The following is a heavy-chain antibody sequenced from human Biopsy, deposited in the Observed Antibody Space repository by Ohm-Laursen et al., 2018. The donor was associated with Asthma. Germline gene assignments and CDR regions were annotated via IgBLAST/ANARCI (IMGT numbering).Heavy chain of an antibody. Sequence: GASVKVSCNSLGGTFNTYVIGWVRQAPGQGLEWMGGINSFFGTTTYPQKFQDRVTITADDSPSTVYMELSSLRSEDTAVYYCARKAGSCISRTCYSLDFWGQGTLVTVSS. V-gene: IGHV1-69*13. CDR3: ARKAGSCISRTCYSLDF. CDR1: GGTFNTYV. CDR2: INSFFGTT. D-gene: IGHD2-2*01. J-gene: IGHJ4*02.